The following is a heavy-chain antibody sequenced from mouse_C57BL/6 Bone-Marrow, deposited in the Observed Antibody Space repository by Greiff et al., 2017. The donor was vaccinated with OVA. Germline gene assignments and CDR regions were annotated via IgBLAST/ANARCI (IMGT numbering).Heavy chain of an antibody. Sequence: QVQLQQSGPGLVQPSQSLSITCTVSGFSLTSYGVHWVRQSPGKGLEWLGVIWRGGSTDYNAAFMSRLSITKDNSKSQVFFKMNSLQADDTAIYYCAKKGSDGSSSYAMDYWGQGTSVTVSS. CDR1: GFSLTSYG. D-gene: IGHD1-1*01. CDR3: AKKGSDGSSSYAMDY. J-gene: IGHJ4*01. V-gene: IGHV2-5*01. CDR2: IWRGGST.